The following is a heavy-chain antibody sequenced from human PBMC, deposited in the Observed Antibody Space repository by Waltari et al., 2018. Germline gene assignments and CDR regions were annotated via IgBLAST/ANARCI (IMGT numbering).Heavy chain of an antibody. V-gene: IGHV4-4*09. D-gene: IGHD1-7*01. J-gene: IGHJ3*02. Sequence: QVQLQESGPGLVKPSETLSLTCTVSGGSISSYYWSWIRQPPGKGLEWIGYIYTSGSTNYNPALKSRVTISVDTSKNQFSLKLSSVTAADTAVYYCASTTSRYNWNYVAFDIWGQGTMVTVSS. CDR2: IYTSGST. CDR1: GGSISSYY. CDR3: ASTTSRYNWNYVAFDI.